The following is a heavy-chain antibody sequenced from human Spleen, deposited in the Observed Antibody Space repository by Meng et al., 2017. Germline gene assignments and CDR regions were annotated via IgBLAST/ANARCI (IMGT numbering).Heavy chain of an antibody. V-gene: IGHV5-51*01. CDR3: ARQDYYDSSGYGNYYYGMDV. J-gene: IGHJ6*02. Sequence: GESLKISCQGSGYSFTSYWIDWVRQMPGKGLEWMGSIYPDDSDTRYSPSFQGQVTISADKSISTAYLQWSSLKASDTAMYYCARQDYYDSSGYGNYYYGMDVWGQGTTVTVSS. CDR2: IYPDDSDT. CDR1: GYSFTSYW. D-gene: IGHD3-22*01.